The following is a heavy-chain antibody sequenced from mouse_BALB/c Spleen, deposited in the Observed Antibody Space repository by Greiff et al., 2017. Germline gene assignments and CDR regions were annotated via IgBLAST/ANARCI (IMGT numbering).Heavy chain of an antibody. Sequence: DVQLVESAGGLVQPGGSLKLSCAASGFTFSSYTMSWVRQTPEKGLEWVAYISNGGGSTYYPDTVKGRFTISRDNAKNTLYLQMSSLKSEDTAMYYCARQGYGSYDYAMDYWGQGTSVTVSS. D-gene: IGHD2-1*01. CDR1: GFTFSSYT. J-gene: IGHJ4*01. CDR2: ISNGGGST. CDR3: ARQGYGSYDYAMDY. V-gene: IGHV5-12-2*01.